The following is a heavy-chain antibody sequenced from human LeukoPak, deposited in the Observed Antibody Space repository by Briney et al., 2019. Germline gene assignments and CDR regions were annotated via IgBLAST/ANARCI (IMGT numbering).Heavy chain of an antibody. CDR2: IWYDGSNK. Sequence: PGRSLRLSCAASGFTFSSYGMHWVRQAPGKGLEWVAVIWYDGSNKYYADSVKGRFTISRDNSKNTLYLQMNSLRAEDTAVYYCAKSRGQYGDYLFYYYGMDVWGQGTTVTVSS. V-gene: IGHV3-33*06. CDR3: AKSRGQYGDYLFYYYGMDV. D-gene: IGHD4-17*01. J-gene: IGHJ6*02. CDR1: GFTFSSYG.